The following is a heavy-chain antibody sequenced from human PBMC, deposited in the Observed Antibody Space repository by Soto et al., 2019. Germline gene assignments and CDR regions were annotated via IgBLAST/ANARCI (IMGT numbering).Heavy chain of an antibody. V-gene: IGHV2-5*02. CDR2: IYWDNDK. J-gene: IGHJ3*02. D-gene: IGHD3-16*02. CDR1: GFSLDTRTAG. CDR3: AHIMITYGGVIGLDAFDI. Sequence: SGPTLVNPTETLTLTCTFSGFSLDTRTAGVGWIRQPPGKALEWVAIIYWDNDKRYSPSLRSRLAIDKDTSKNQVVLTMTALDPVDTGTYYCAHIMITYGGVIGLDAFDIWGQGTMVTVSS.